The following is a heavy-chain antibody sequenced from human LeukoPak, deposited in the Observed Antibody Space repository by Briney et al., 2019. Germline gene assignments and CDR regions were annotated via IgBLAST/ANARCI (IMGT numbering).Heavy chain of an antibody. Sequence: PGGSLRLSCAASGFTFSSYSMNWVRQAPGKGLEWVSCISSSSSYIYYADSVKGRFTISRDNAKNSLYLQTNSQRRKDTADYYCARFGSGYYQFDYWGQGTLVTVSS. CDR1: GFTFSSYS. CDR3: ARFGSGYYQFDY. J-gene: IGHJ4*02. CDR2: ISSSSSYI. V-gene: IGHV3-21*03. D-gene: IGHD3-22*01.